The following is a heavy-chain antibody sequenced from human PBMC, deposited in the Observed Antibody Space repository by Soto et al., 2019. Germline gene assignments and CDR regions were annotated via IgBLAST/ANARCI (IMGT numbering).Heavy chain of an antibody. CDR3: ARNDSGYENRLDL. CDR1: GGSISSSIYY. J-gene: IGHJ5*02. CDR2: IYYSGST. D-gene: IGHD5-12*01. Sequence: PSEPLSLTCTVSGGSISSSIYYWGGIRQPPGKGLEWIGSIYYSGSTYYNPSLKSRVTISVDTSKNHFSLKLSSVTAADTAVYYCARNDSGYENRLDLWGQGTPVPV. V-gene: IGHV4-39*02.